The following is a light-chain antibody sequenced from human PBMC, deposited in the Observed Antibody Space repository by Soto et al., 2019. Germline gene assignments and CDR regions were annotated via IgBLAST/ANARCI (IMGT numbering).Light chain of an antibody. Sequence: EIELKKSPATMSLPPGAGAPLSGGASQSVSSSDLAWYQKNAGLAPRTLIYDASSRATGIPDRFSGSGSGTDFTLTISRLETEDFAVYYCQQYGSSPIPFGQGTRVDIK. CDR3: QQYGSSPIP. J-gene: IGKJ5*01. CDR1: QSVSSSD. CDR2: DAS. V-gene: IGKV3D-20*01.